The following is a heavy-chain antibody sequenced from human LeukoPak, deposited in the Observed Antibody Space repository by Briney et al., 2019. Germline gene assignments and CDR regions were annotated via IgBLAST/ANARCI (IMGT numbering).Heavy chain of an antibody. CDR2: ISYDGSNK. J-gene: IGHJ4*02. Sequence: GKSLRLSCAASGFTFSSYAMHWGRQPPGKGLEWVAVISYDGSNKYYADSVKGRFTISRDNSKNTLYLQMNSLRAEDTAVYYCARAPYDSSGISFDYWGQGTLVTVSS. V-gene: IGHV3-30-3*01. CDR1: GFTFSSYA. CDR3: ARAPYDSSGISFDY. D-gene: IGHD3-22*01.